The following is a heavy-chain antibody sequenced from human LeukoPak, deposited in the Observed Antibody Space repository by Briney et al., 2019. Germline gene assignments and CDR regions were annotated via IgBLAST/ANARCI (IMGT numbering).Heavy chain of an antibody. Sequence: PGGSLRLSCAASGFTFDKAWMAWVRQAPGKGLEWVGRIKSKIHGGTIDYAAPVKGRFTISRDDSKNTLYLQMNSLKTEDTAVYYCTTVGGDFWSGYYGDYWGQGTLVTVSS. CDR1: GFTFDKAW. V-gene: IGHV3-15*01. D-gene: IGHD3-3*01. CDR2: IKSKIHGGTI. J-gene: IGHJ4*02. CDR3: TTVGGDFWSGYYGDY.